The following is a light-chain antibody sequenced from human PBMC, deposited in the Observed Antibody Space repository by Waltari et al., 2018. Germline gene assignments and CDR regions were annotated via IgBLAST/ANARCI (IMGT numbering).Light chain of an antibody. V-gene: IGLV1-44*01. J-gene: IGLJ2*01. CDR3: AAWDDSLNGPV. Sequence: QSVLTQPPSASGTPGQWVTIPCSGSGPHLGSNTVNWYLPLPGTAPKLPIYSNNQRPSGVPDRFSGSKSGTSASLAISGLQSEDEADYYCAAWDDSLNGPVFGGGTKLTVL. CDR1: GPHLGSNT. CDR2: SNN.